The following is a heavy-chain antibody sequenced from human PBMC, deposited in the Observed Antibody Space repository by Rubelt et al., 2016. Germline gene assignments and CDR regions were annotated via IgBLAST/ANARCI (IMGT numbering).Heavy chain of an antibody. CDR2: INPSGGST. D-gene: IGHD3-3*01. CDR3: ARSPRYDFEDNWFDP. CDR1: GYTFTSYY. V-gene: IGHV1-46*01. Sequence: QVQLVQSGAEVKKPGASVKVSCKASGYTFTSYYMHWVRQAPGQGLEWMGIINPSGGSTSYGTKFQGSVTMTRDTSTSTVYMELSSLRSEDTAVYYCARSPRYDFEDNWFDPWGQGTLVTVSS. J-gene: IGHJ5*02.